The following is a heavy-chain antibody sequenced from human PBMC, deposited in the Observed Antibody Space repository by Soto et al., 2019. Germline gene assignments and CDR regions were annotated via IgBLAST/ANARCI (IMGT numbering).Heavy chain of an antibody. V-gene: IGHV4-59*01. CDR3: ARGGPTGGEQQLVRRVGWFDP. J-gene: IGHJ5*02. CDR2: IYYSGST. D-gene: IGHD6-13*01. Sequence: SETLSLTCTVSGGSISSYYWSWIRQPPGKGLEWIGYIYYSGSTNYNPSLKSRVTISVDTSKNQFSLKLSSVTAADTAVYYCARGGPTGGEQQLVRRVGWFDPWGQGTLVTVS. CDR1: GGSISSYY.